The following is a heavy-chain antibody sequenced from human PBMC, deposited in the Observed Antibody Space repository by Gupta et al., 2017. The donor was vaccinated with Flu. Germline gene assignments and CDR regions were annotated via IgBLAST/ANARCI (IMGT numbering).Heavy chain of an antibody. V-gene: IGHV1-2*02. CDR3: TRGDDSSSITGDYNHYGLDV. J-gene: IGHJ6*04. Sequence: QVQLVQSGAEVKKPGAAVKVSCKASGYIFTEYYIHWVRQAPGQGLEWMGWINPKSGGTYYAQKFQGRVTMTRDTSSNTASMEVSRLRSDDTAVYYCTRGDDSSSITGDYNHYGLDVWGKGTTVIVSS. CDR1: GYIFTEYY. CDR2: INPKSGGT. D-gene: IGHD6-6*01.